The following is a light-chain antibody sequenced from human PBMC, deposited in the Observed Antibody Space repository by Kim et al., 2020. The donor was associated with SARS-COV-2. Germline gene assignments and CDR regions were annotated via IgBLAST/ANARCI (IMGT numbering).Light chain of an antibody. Sequence: SYELTQPPSVCVSPGQTASITCSGDRLGNKYVCWYQQKPGQSPVVVIYQDTQRPSGIPERFSGSNSGNTATLTISGTQAMDEADYYCQAWDSTTTVFGGG. CDR3: QAWDSTTTV. CDR1: RLGNKY. J-gene: IGLJ2*01. CDR2: QDT. V-gene: IGLV3-1*01.